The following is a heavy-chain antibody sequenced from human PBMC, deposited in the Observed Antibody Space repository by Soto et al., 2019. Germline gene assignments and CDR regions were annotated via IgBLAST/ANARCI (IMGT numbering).Heavy chain of an antibody. V-gene: IGHV2-5*02. D-gene: IGHD2-21*02. Sequence: QITLKESGPTLVKPTQTLTLTCTFSGFSLSTGGMGVGWIRQPPGKALEWLALIYSDGDRRYRPSLMSRLTIAKDTSKNQVVLTMTNMDPVDTATYYCVHSRCGGDCLQSYSSHYYYGMDIWGQGTTFTVSS. CDR2: IYSDGDR. J-gene: IGHJ6*02. CDR3: VHSRCGGDCLQSYSSHYYYGMDI. CDR1: GFSLSTGGMG.